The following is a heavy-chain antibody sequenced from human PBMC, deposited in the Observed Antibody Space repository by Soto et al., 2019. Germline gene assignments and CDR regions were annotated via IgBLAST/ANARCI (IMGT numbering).Heavy chain of an antibody. CDR3: AKLGSSWYRPTYYYYYYGMDV. Sequence: GGSLRLSCAASGFTFSSYGMPWFRQAPGKGLEWVAVISYDGSNKYYADSVNCRCTISRDNSNNTLYLQMNSLRADDTAVYYCAKLGSSWYRPTYYYYYYGMDVWLQGTTVTVSS. CDR2: ISYDGSNK. CDR1: GFTFSSYG. D-gene: IGHD6-13*01. V-gene: IGHV3-30*18. J-gene: IGHJ6*02.